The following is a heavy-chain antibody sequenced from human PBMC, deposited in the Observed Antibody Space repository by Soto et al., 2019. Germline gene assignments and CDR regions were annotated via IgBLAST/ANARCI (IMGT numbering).Heavy chain of an antibody. CDR3: AHRLGQSGSSWDSGAYDI. D-gene: IGHD6-13*01. Sequence: SGPTLVNPTQTLTLTCTFSGFSLRTTGVGVGWIRQPPGKALEWLAVVYWDDDKRYSPSLKSRLTLIKDSSTNQVVLIMTNMDPVDTATYYCAHRLGQSGSSWDSGAYDIWGQGTMVTVSS. CDR2: VYWDDDK. CDR1: GFSLRTTGVG. J-gene: IGHJ3*02. V-gene: IGHV2-5*02.